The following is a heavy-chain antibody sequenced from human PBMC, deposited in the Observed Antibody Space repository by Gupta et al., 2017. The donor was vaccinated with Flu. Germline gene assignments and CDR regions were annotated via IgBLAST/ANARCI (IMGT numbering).Heavy chain of an antibody. J-gene: IGHJ5*02. V-gene: IGHV4-39*01. Sequence: VSGGSIMSSSYYWGWIRKPPGKGLESIGSVEYTGTTYYRPSLNSRVTISVDTSKNQFSLKLTSVTAADTAVYYCARQNNRGRFDPWGQGTLVTVSS. CDR1: GGSIMSSSYY. CDR3: ARQNNRGRFDP. CDR2: VEYTGTT.